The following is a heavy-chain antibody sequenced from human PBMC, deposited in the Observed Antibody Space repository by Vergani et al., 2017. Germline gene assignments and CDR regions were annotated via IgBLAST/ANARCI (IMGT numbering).Heavy chain of an antibody. CDR1: GGSISSYY. CDR2: IYYSGST. CDR3: ARQAGVFFPGXFDP. V-gene: IGHV4-59*01. D-gene: IGHD2/OR15-2a*01. Sequence: QLQLQESGPGLVKPSETLSLTCTVSGGSISSYYWSWIRQPPGKGLEWIGYIYYSGSTNYNPSLKSRVTISVDTSKNQFSLKLSAVTAADTAVYYCARQAGVFFPGXFDPWGQGTLVTVSS. J-gene: IGHJ5*02.